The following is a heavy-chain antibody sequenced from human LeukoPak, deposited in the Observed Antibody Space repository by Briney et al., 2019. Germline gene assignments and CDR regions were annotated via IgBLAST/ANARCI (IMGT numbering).Heavy chain of an antibody. CDR2: INPNSGGT. D-gene: IGHD3-10*01. CDR1: GYTFTSYD. V-gene: IGHV1-2*02. Sequence: ASVKVSCKASGYTFTSYDINWVRQAPGQGLEWMGWINPNSGGTNYAQKFQGRVTMTRDTSISTAYMELSRLRSDDTAVYYCARGIWFGELPRDDAFDIWGQGTMVTVSS. CDR3: ARGIWFGELPRDDAFDI. J-gene: IGHJ3*02.